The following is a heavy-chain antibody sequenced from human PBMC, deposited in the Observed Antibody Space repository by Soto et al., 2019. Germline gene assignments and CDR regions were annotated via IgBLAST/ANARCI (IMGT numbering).Heavy chain of an antibody. CDR1: GFTVSSNY. CDR2: IYSGGST. V-gene: IGHV3-53*01. J-gene: IGHJ5*02. CDR3: AKESEENWFDP. Sequence: PGGSLRLSCAASGFTVSSNYMSWVRQAPGKGREWVSVIYSGGSTYYADSVKGRFTISRDNSKNTLYLQMNSLRAEDTAVYYCAKESEENWFDPWGQGTLVTVSS.